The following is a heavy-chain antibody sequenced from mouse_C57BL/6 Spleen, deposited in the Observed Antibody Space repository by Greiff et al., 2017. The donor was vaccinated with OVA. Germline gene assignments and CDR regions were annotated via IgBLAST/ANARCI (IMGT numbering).Heavy chain of an antibody. CDR2: ISYDGSN. V-gene: IGHV3-6*01. Sequence: EVKLQESGPGLVKPSQSLSLTCSVTGYSITSGYYWNWIRQFPGNKLEWMGYISYDGSNNYNPSLKNRISITRDTSKNQFFLKLNSVTTEDTATYYCARALSNLRSYFDYWGQGTTLTVSS. CDR1: GYSITSGYY. CDR3: ARALSNLRSYFDY. D-gene: IGHD2-5*01. J-gene: IGHJ2*01.